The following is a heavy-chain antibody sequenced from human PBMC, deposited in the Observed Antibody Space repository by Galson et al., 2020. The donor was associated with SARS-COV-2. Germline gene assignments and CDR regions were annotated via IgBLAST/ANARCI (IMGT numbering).Heavy chain of an antibody. CDR2: NYYSGST. J-gene: IGHJ6*02. V-gene: IGHV4-59*08. Sequence: ETSETLSLTCTVSGGSISRYYWSWIRQPPGKGLEWIGCNYYSGSTNYNPSLKSRVTISVDTSKSQFSLKLSSVTAADTAVYYCARHMHITTAGISKTYFYYGMDVWGQGTTVTVSS. CDR1: GGSISRYY. D-gene: IGHD6-13*01. CDR3: ARHMHITTAGISKTYFYYGMDV.